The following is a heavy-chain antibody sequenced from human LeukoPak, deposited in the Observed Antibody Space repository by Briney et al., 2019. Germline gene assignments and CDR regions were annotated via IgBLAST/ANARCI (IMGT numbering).Heavy chain of an antibody. J-gene: IGHJ4*02. Sequence: ASVKVSCKASGYTFTGYYMHWVRQAPGQGLEWMGWINPNSGGTNYAQKFQGRVTMTRDTSISTAYMELSRLRSDDTAVYYCARDRSPQWELLYWGQGTLVTVSS. CDR2: INPNSGGT. CDR3: ARDRSPQWELLY. CDR1: GYTFTGYY. V-gene: IGHV1-2*02. D-gene: IGHD1-26*01.